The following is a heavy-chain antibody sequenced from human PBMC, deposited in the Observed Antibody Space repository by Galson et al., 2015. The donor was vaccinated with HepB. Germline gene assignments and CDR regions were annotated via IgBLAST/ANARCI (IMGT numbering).Heavy chain of an antibody. V-gene: IGHV3-53*01. D-gene: IGHD6-13*01. Sequence: SLRLSCAASGFTVSRNYMTWVRQAPGKGLEWVSVIYSGGNTDYADSVKGRFTISRDNSKNTLYLQMNSLRVEDTAVYYCASGSSSSWYSGLGSWGQGTLVTVSS. CDR1: GFTVSRNY. J-gene: IGHJ5*02. CDR3: ASGSSSSWYSGLGS. CDR2: IYSGGNT.